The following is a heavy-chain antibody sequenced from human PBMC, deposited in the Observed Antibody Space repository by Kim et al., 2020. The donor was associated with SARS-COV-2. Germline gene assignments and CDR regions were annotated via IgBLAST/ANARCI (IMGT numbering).Heavy chain of an antibody. CDR1: GFSVSSIY. Sequence: GGSLRLSCAASGFSVSSIYMTWVRQAPGKGLEGVSVIYRGGVTLYADSVKGRFTISRDNSKNTLYLQMNSLRAEDTAVYYCTRDQVDGYWSWGQGTLVTVSS. D-gene: IGHD5-18*01. J-gene: IGHJ5*02. CDR3: TRDQVDGYWS. CDR2: IYRGGVT. V-gene: IGHV3-66*01.